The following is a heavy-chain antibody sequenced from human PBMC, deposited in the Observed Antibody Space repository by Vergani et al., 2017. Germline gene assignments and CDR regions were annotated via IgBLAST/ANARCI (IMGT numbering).Heavy chain of an antibody. CDR2: ISGSGGST. CDR3: AKSPYYYDSSGYYYREYYFDY. CDR1: GFTFSSYA. J-gene: IGHJ4*02. Sequence: VQLVESGGGVVQPGRSLRLSCAASGFTFSSYAMSWVRQAPGKGLEWVSAISGSGGSTYYADSVKGRFTISRDNSKNTLYLQMNSLRAEDTAVYYCAKSPYYYDSSGYYYREYYFDYWGQGTLVTVSS. V-gene: IGHV3-23*04. D-gene: IGHD3-22*01.